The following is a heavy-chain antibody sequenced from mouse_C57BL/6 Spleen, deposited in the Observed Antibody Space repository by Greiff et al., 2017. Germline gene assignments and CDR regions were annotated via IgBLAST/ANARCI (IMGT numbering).Heavy chain of an antibody. CDR3: ARVITTLFDY. D-gene: IGHD1-1*01. J-gene: IGHJ2*01. CDR2: IYPGDGDT. V-gene: IGHV1-80*01. CDR1: GYAFSSYW. Sequence: QVQLQQSGAELVKPGASVKISCKASGYAFSSYWMNWVKQRPGKGLEWIGQIYPGDGDTNYNGKFKGKATLTADKSSSTAYMQPSRLTSEDSGVYFCARVITTLFDYWGKGPTLTVSS.